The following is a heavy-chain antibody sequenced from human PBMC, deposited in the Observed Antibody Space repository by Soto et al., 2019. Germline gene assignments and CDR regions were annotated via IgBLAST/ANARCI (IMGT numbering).Heavy chain of an antibody. V-gene: IGHV5-51*01. J-gene: IGHJ6*02. CDR1: GYSFTNYW. CDR2: IYPSDSNT. Sequence: PGESLKISCKGSGYSFTNYWIAWVRQMPGKGLEWMGIIYPSDSNTKYSPSFQGQVTIAADKSINTAYLQWSSLKASDTAMYYCAGGRRDGSYCGMDVWGQGTTVTVSS. CDR3: AGGRRDGSYCGMDV.